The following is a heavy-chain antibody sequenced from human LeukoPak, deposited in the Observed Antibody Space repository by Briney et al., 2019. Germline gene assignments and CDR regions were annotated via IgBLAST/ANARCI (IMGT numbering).Heavy chain of an antibody. J-gene: IGHJ5*02. Sequence: GGSLRLSCAASGFTFSSYWMTWVRQAPGKGLEWVANIKRDGSAKYYVDSVKGRFTISRDNAKNSLYLQMNSLRAEDTAVYYCARAVFYSSGWYEGRGDWFDPWGQGTLVTVSS. V-gene: IGHV3-7*01. CDR1: GFTFSSYW. D-gene: IGHD6-19*01. CDR3: ARAVFYSSGWYEGRGDWFDP. CDR2: IKRDGSAK.